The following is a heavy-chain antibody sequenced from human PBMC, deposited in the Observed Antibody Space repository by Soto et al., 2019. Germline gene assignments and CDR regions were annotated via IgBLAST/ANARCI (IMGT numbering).Heavy chain of an antibody. J-gene: IGHJ4*03. Sequence: QVQLVQSGAEVKKPGASVKVSCKASGYTFTSYGISWVRQAPGQGLEWMGWISAYNGNTIYAQKLQGRDTMTTDTSTSTAYTELRSLRTDDTAVYYCSRSASGRFLDDWGQGTMVTVSS. CDR2: ISAYNGNT. CDR3: SRSASGRFLDD. V-gene: IGHV1-18*01. D-gene: IGHD1-26*01. CDR1: GYTFTSYG.